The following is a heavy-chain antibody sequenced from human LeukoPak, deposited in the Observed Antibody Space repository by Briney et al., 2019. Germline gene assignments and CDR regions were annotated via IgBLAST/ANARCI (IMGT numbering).Heavy chain of an antibody. CDR3: ARGDTAMVFRR. CDR2: TYYSGST. D-gene: IGHD5-18*01. V-gene: IGHV4-59*01. Sequence: SETLSLTCAVYGGSFSGYYWSWIRQPPGKGLEWIGYTYYSGSTNYNPSLKSRVTISVDTSKNQFSLKLSSVTAADTAVYYCARGDTAMVFRRWGQGTLVTVSS. J-gene: IGHJ4*02. CDR1: GGSFSGYY.